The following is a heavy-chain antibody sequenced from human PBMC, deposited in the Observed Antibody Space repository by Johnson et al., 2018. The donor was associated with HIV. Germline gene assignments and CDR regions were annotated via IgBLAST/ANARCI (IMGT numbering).Heavy chain of an antibody. CDR3: AKEGRGGAFDI. D-gene: IGHD2-15*01. CDR1: GFTFSSYW. V-gene: IGHV3-74*01. Sequence: VQLVESGGGVVQPGGSLRLSCAASGFTFSSYWMHWVRQAPGKGLVWVSRINSDGSSTSYADSVKGRFTISRDNSKNTLYLQMNSLRAEDTAVYYCAKEGRGGAFDIWGQGTMVTVSS. CDR2: INSDGSST. J-gene: IGHJ3*02.